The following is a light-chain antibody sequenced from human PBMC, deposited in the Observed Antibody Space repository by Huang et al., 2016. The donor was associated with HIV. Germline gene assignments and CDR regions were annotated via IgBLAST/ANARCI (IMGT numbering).Light chain of an antibody. CDR1: QSVSRN. Sequence: EIVMTQSPATLSVSPGERATLSCRASQSVSRNLAWYHQKPGQAPRLLIYGASSRATGITGRCIGSGSGTEFTLTISSLESEDFGVYYCQQYDNWPTYTFGQGTKLEIK. V-gene: IGKV3-15*01. J-gene: IGKJ2*01. CDR3: QQYDNWPTYT. CDR2: GAS.